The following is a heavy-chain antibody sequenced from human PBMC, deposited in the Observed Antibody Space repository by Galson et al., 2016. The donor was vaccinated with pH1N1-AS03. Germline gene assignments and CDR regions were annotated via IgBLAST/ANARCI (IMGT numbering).Heavy chain of an antibody. CDR3: AREPWGSTQGEY. D-gene: IGHD3-16*01. CDR2: IYGGGDT. Sequence: SLRLSCAASRFTINNNYMSWVRQAPGKGLEWVSVIYGGGDTFYADSVKGRFTISRDNSKNTVYLQMNSLRVEDTAVYYCAREPWGSTQGEYWGQGTLVTVS. J-gene: IGHJ4*02. V-gene: IGHV3-53*01. CDR1: RFTINNNY.